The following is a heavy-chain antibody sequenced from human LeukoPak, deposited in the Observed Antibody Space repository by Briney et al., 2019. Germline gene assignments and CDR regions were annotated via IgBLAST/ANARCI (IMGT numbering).Heavy chain of an antibody. CDR2: ISSSSSYI. Sequence: GGSLRLSCAASGFTFSSYSMNWVRQAPGKGLEWVSSISSSSSYIYYADSVEGRFTISRDNAKNSLHLQMNSLRAEDTAVYYCARSAGMTGAFDIWGQGTMVTVSS. V-gene: IGHV3-21*01. J-gene: IGHJ3*02. D-gene: IGHD3-9*01. CDR1: GFTFSSYS. CDR3: ARSAGMTGAFDI.